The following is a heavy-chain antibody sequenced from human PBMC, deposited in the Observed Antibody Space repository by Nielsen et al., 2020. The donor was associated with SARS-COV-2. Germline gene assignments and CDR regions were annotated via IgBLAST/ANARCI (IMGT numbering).Heavy chain of an antibody. V-gene: IGHV3-30*18. D-gene: IGHD4-17*01. CDR3: AKDMGDYGGMDV. CDR2: ISYDGSNK. Sequence: GGSLRLSCAASGFTFSSYGMHWVRQAPGKGLEWVAVISYDGSNKYYADSVKGRFTISRDNSKNTLYLQLNSLRAEDTDVYYCAKDMGDYGGMDVWGQGTTVTVSS. CDR1: GFTFSSYG. J-gene: IGHJ6*02.